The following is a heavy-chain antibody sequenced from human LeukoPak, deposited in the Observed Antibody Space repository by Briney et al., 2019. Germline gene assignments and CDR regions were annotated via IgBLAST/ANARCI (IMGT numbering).Heavy chain of an antibody. CDR2: IRSRPSTI. CDR3: VRDHHWGFDS. V-gene: IGHV3-48*01. CDR1: GFTFSNYN. J-gene: IGHJ4*02. Sequence: GGSLRLSCAASGFTFSNYNMNWVRQAPGKGLEWISYIRSRPSTIYYADSVKGRFTISRDDASNSQYLLMNSLRPEDTAVYYCVRDHHWGFDSWGQGTQVTVSS. D-gene: IGHD7-27*01.